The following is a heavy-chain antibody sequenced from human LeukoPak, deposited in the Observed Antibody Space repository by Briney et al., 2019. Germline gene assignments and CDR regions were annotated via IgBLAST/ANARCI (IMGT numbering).Heavy chain of an antibody. CDR3: ARVEAAAAPPYFDY. J-gene: IGHJ4*02. D-gene: IGHD6-13*01. Sequence: PSETLSLTCTVSGGSISSGGYYWSWIRQPPGKGLEWIGYIYHSGSTYYNPSLKSRVTISVDRSKNQFSLKLSSVTAADTAVYYCARVEAAAAPPYFDYWGQGTLVTVSS. V-gene: IGHV4-30-2*01. CDR1: GGSISSGGYY. CDR2: IYHSGST.